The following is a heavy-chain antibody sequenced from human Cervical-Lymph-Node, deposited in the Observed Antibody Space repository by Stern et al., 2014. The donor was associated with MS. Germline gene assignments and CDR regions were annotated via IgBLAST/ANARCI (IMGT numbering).Heavy chain of an antibody. J-gene: IGHJ4*02. Sequence: VHLVESGGGVVQPGRSLRLSCAASGFTFSSYGMHWVRQAPGKGLEWVAVMWFDGSNKYYAASVKGRFTISTDHSKNTLHLQMNSLRAEDTAVYYCARAVMDSRAVAAPPHYWGQGTLVTVSS. CDR2: MWFDGSNK. CDR3: ARAVMDSRAVAAPPHY. D-gene: IGHD6-19*01. CDR1: GFTFSSYG. V-gene: IGHV3-33*08.